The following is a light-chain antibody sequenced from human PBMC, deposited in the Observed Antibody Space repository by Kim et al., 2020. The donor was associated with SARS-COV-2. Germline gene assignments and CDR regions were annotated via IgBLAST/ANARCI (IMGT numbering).Light chain of an antibody. Sequence: SSLGDRVTITCRASQDISNHLAWFQQIPGKAPKPLIYAASNLQGGVPARFGGSGSGTQFTLTIGSLQPEDVATYYCQQFRFYPPTFGGGTKVDIK. CDR1: QDISNH. CDR3: QQFRFYPPT. CDR2: AAS. J-gene: IGKJ4*01. V-gene: IGKV1-16*01.